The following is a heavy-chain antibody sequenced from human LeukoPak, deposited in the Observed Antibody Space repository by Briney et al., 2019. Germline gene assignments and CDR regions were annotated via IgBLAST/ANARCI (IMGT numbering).Heavy chain of an antibody. V-gene: IGHV1-18*01. CDR3: ARVLYYYGSGSYSAPPYYYYYYMDV. Sequence: ASVKVSCKASGYTFTSYGISWVRQAPGQELEWMGWISAYNGNTNYAQKLQGRVTMTTDTSTSTAYMELRSLRSDDTAVYYCARVLYYYGSGSYSAPPYYYYYYMDVWGKGTTVTVSS. D-gene: IGHD3-10*01. CDR1: GYTFTSYG. CDR2: ISAYNGNT. J-gene: IGHJ6*03.